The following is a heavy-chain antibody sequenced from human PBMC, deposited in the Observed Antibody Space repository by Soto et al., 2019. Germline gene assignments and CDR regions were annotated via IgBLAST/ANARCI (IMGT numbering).Heavy chain of an antibody. CDR3: ARGSPLFRNYDILTGPSPGPYYYYYGMDL. CDR2: IIPIFGTA. D-gene: IGHD3-9*01. CDR1: VGTFSGYA. Sequence: SVKVSCKASVGTFSGYAISWVRQAPGQGLEWMGGIIPIFGTANYAQKFQGRVTITADESTSTAYMELSSLRSEDTAVYYCARGSPLFRNYDILTGPSPGPYYYYYGMDLWGQGTTVTVS. J-gene: IGHJ6*02. V-gene: IGHV1-69*13.